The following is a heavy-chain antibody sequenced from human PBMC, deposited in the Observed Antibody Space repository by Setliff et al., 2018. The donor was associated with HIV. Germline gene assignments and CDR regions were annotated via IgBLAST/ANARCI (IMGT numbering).Heavy chain of an antibody. CDR1: GGTFSNYA. J-gene: IGHJ4*02. CDR3: ARELGEYCSGGTCYHHYYFDY. D-gene: IGHD2-15*01. CDR2: IIPKSETT. V-gene: IGHV1-69*06. Sequence: GASVKVSCKASGGTFSNYAINWVRQAPGQGLEWVGKIIPKSETTTYAQRFQGRVTITADKPSNTAYLELTRLTSEDTAVYYCARELGEYCSGGTCYHHYYFDYWGPGTLVTVSS.